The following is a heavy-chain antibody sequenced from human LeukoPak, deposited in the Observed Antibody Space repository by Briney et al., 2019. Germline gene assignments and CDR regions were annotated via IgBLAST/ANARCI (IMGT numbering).Heavy chain of an antibody. CDR3: ARDPEETMVRGVITQADY. V-gene: IGHV1-2*02. CDR1: GYTFTGYY. D-gene: IGHD3-10*01. Sequence: ASVKVSCKASGYTFTGYYMHWVRQAPGQGLEWMGWINPNSGGTNYAQKFQGRVTMTRDTSISTAYMELSRLRSDDTAVYYCARDPEETMVRGVITQADYWGQGTLVTVSS. CDR2: INPNSGGT. J-gene: IGHJ4*02.